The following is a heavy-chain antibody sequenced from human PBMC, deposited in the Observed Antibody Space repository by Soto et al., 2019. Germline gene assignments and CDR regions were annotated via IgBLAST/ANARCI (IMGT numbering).Heavy chain of an antibody. Sequence: QVQMQESGPGLVKPSETLSLTCTVSGVSITSYYWNWIRQIPEKGLEWIGFIHYSGGSYFNPSLKSRLSMSVDTSKNQYSLRLNSLTAADTAIYYCARWCDTAGISPPAFDVWGQGAMVTVSS. CDR3: ARWCDTAGISPPAFDV. D-gene: IGHD2-8*02. J-gene: IGHJ3*01. CDR2: IHYSGGS. CDR1: GVSITSYY. V-gene: IGHV4-59*08.